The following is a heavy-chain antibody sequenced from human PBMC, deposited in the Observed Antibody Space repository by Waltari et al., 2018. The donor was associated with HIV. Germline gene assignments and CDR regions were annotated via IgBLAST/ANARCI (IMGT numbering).Heavy chain of an antibody. J-gene: IGHJ6*02. CDR1: GYTFTSYY. V-gene: IGHV1-46*01. Sequence: QVQLVQSGDEVKKPGASVKVSCKASGYTFTSYYMHWVRQDPGQGLEWMGIINPSGGSTSYEKKFQGRVTMTRDTSTSTVYMELSSLRSEDTAVYYCAIFREVPAAMRFYYYYGMDVWGQGTTVTVSS. CDR3: AIFREVPAAMRFYYYYGMDV. CDR2: INPSGGST. D-gene: IGHD2-2*01.